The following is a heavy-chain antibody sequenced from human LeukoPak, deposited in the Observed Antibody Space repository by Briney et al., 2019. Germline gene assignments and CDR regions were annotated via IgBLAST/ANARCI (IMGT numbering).Heavy chain of an antibody. J-gene: IGHJ5*02. CDR2: IGYDGNNK. D-gene: IGHD3-10*01. CDR1: GFTFSSYG. Sequence: GGSLRLSCAASGFTFSSYGMHWVRQAPGKGLEWVGVIGYDGNNKYYADSVKGRFTISRDNPGNVVYLQMDSLRAEDTAVYYCTRVAQSGPTGWFDPWGQGTLVSVSS. V-gene: IGHV3-33*08. CDR3: TRVAQSGPTGWFDP.